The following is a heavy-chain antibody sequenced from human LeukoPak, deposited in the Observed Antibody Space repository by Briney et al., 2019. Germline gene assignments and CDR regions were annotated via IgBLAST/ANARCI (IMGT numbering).Heavy chain of an antibody. Sequence: ASVKVSCKAFGYTFTSNYMHWVRQAPGQGPEWMGVISPSGGSTTYAQKFQGRVTMTRDTSISTAYMELSRLRSDDTAVYYCARPRIYYYDSGGYEAHFDYWGQGTLVTVSS. D-gene: IGHD3-22*01. CDR3: ARPRIYYYDSGGYEAHFDY. CDR1: GYTFTSNY. J-gene: IGHJ4*02. V-gene: IGHV1-46*01. CDR2: ISPSGGST.